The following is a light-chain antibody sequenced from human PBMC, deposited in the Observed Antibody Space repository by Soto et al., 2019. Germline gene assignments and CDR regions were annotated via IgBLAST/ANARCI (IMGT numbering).Light chain of an antibody. CDR1: RSDVGNYNL. CDR3: CSYAGSDTWA. CDR2: EVN. V-gene: IGLV2-23*02. Sequence: QSALTQPASVSGSPGHSITISCAGTRSDVGNYNLVSWYQQHPGKAPKLIIYEVNKLPSGVSNRFSGSKSGNTASLTISGLQAEDEADYYCCSYAGSDTWAFGGGTKLTVL. J-gene: IGLJ3*02.